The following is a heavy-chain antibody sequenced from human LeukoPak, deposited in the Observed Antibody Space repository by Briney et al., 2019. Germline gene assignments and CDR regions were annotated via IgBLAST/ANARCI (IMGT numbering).Heavy chain of an antibody. V-gene: IGHV1-18*01. CDR1: GYTFTSYA. Sequence: ASVKVSCKASGYTFTSYAMNWVRQAPGQGLEWMGWISAYNGNTNYAQKLQGRVTMTTDTSTSTAYMELSSLRSEDTAVYYCAADRGLALEYSSSSSLYYWGQGTLVTVSS. J-gene: IGHJ4*02. CDR2: ISAYNGNT. CDR3: AADRGLALEYSSSSSLYY. D-gene: IGHD6-6*01.